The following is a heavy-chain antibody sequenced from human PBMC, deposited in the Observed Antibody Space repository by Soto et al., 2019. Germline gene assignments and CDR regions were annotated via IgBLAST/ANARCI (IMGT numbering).Heavy chain of an antibody. CDR1: GFTFSYG. V-gene: IGHV3-30*18. CDR2: ISYDSFNK. Sequence: VQLLESGVGLIQPGGSLRLSCAASGFTFSYGIHWLRQAPGKGLEWVAYISYDSFNKFYGDSVKGRFTISRDNSKNTQFLQMNSLRAEDTAVYYCAKLVIGYCSGNTCDDYWGQGTLVAVSS. CDR3: AKLVIGYCSGNTCDDY. J-gene: IGHJ4*02. D-gene: IGHD2-15*01.